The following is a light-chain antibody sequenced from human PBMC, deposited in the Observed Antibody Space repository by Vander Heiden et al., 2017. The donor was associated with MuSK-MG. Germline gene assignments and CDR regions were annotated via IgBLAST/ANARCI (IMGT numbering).Light chain of an antibody. CDR1: QGISNY. J-gene: IGKJ1*01. Sequence: DIQMSRPPSSLSASVGDRVTITCRASQGISNYLAWYQQKPGKVPKLLIYAASTLQSGVPSRFSGSGSGTDFTLTISSLQPEDVATYYCQRYNSAALTFGQGTKVEIK. CDR3: QRYNSAALT. V-gene: IGKV1-27*01. CDR2: AAS.